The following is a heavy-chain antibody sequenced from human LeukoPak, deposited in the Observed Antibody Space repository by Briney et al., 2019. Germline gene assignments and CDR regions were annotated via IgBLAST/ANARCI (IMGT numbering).Heavy chain of an antibody. Sequence: SVKVSCKASGGTFSSYAISWVRQAPGQGLEWMVRIIPILGIANYAQKFQGRVTITADKSTSTAYMELSSLRSEDTAVYYCARGTLPDYYYYGMDVWGQGTTVTVSS. CDR2: IIPILGIA. CDR1: GGTFSSYA. J-gene: IGHJ6*02. CDR3: ARGTLPDYYYYGMDV. D-gene: IGHD3-10*01. V-gene: IGHV1-69*04.